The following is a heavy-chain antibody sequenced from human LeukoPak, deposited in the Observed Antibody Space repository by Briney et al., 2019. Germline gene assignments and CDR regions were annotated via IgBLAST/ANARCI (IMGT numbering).Heavy chain of an antibody. CDR2: VNHSGST. D-gene: IGHD3-22*01. J-gene: IGHJ4*02. CDR1: GGSFSGYY. Sequence: PSETLSLTCAVYGGSFSGYYWSWIRQPPGKGLEWIGEVNHSGSTNYNPSLKSRVTISVDTSKNQFSLKLSSVTAADTAVYYCARVGGYDPAYYYDSSAAPDWGQGTLVTVSS. CDR3: ARVGGYDPAYYYDSSAAPD. V-gene: IGHV4-34*01.